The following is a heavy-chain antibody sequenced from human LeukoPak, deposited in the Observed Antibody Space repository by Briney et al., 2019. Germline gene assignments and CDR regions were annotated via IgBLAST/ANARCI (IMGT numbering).Heavy chain of an antibody. CDR1: GFTFSSYS. J-gene: IGHJ4*02. D-gene: IGHD3-10*01. CDR3: ARDGSAYGSGSPWYYFDY. Sequence: GGSLRLSCAASGFTFSSYSMNWVRQAPGKGLEWVSSISSSSSYIYYADSVKGRFTISRDNAKNSLYLQMNSLRAEDTAVYYCARDGSAYGSGSPWYYFDYWGQGTLVTVSS. V-gene: IGHV3-21*01. CDR2: ISSSSSYI.